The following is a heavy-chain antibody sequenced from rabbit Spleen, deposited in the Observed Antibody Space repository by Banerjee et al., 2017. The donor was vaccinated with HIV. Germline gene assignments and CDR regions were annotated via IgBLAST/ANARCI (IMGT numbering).Heavy chain of an antibody. J-gene: IGHJ4*01. V-gene: IGHV1S40*01. CDR3: ARGLSSGGSPDYFAL. Sequence: QSLEESGGDLVKPGASLTLTCKASGFSFSSAYDMCWVRQAPGKGLEWIACIYAGTSGNTYYATWAKGRFTISKTSSTTVTLQMTSLTAADTATYFCARGLSSGGSPDYFALWGPGTLVTVS. CDR1: GFSFSSAYD. CDR2: IYAGTSGNT. D-gene: IGHD1-1*01.